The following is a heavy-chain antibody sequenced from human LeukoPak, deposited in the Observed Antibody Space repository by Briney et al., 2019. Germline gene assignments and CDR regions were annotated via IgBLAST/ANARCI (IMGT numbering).Heavy chain of an antibody. CDR3: ARDSPPLGQDYYYYYYMDV. D-gene: IGHD3-16*01. CDR2: INPNSGGT. Sequence: ASGKVSCKASGYTFTGYYMHWVRQAPGQGLEWMGWINPNSGGTNYAQKFQGRVTMTRDTSISTAYMELSRLRSDDTAVYYCARDSPPLGQDYYYYYYMDVWGKGTTVTVSS. V-gene: IGHV1-2*02. J-gene: IGHJ6*03. CDR1: GYTFTGYY.